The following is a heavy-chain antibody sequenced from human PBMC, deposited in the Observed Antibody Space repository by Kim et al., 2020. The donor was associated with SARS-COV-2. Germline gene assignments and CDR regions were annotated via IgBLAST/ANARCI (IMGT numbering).Heavy chain of an antibody. CDR2: INHSGST. D-gene: IGHD2-15*01. V-gene: IGHV4-34*01. CDR1: GGSFSGYY. J-gene: IGHJ4*02. CDR3: ARFVRYCSGGSCYSYFDY. Sequence: SETLSLTCAVYGGSFSGYYWSWIRQPPGKGLEWIGEINHSGSTNYNPSLKSRVTISVDTSKNQFSLKLSSVTAADTAVYYCARFVRYCSGGSCYSYFDYWGQGTLVTVSS.